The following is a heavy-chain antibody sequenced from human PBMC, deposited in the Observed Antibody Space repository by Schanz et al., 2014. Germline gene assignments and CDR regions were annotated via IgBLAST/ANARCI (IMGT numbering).Heavy chain of an antibody. CDR3: ARERPRKGDFDY. Sequence: QVPLVQSGAEVKKPGSSVKVSCKASGGTFSSYAFSWVRQAPGQGLEWMGKIIPILGMENYAQKFQGRVTITADISTSTAYMDLSSLRSDDTAVYYCARERPRKGDFDYWGQGTLVTVSS. V-gene: IGHV1-69*04. CDR2: IIPILGME. J-gene: IGHJ4*02. D-gene: IGHD1-26*01. CDR1: GGTFSSYA.